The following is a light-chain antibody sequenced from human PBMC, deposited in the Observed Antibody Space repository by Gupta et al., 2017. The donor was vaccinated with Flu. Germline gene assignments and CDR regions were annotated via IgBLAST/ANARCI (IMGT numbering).Light chain of an antibody. CDR2: KAS. CDR1: QSISTW. CDR3: QQYVSNPFT. Sequence: IQMTHSPSTLSASVGARVTITCRASQSISTWLAWYQQKPGKAPNLLIYKASSLESGVPSRFSGSGSGTEFTLTISSLQPDDVATYYCQQYVSNPFTFGPGTKVDIK. J-gene: IGKJ3*01. V-gene: IGKV1-5*03.